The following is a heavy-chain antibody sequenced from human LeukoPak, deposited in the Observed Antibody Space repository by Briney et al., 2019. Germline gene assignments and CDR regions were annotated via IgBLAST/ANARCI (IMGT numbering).Heavy chain of an antibody. D-gene: IGHD2-15*01. CDR1: GFTFSSYW. CDR3: ARCFRSGGSCYFDY. J-gene: IGHJ4*02. CDR2: INSDGSST. Sequence: PGGSLRLSCAASGFTFSSYWMHWVRRAPGKGLVWVSRINSDGSSTSYADSVKGRFTISRDNAKSTLYLQMNSLRAEDTAVYYCARCFRSGGSCYFDYWGQGTLVTVSS. V-gene: IGHV3-74*01.